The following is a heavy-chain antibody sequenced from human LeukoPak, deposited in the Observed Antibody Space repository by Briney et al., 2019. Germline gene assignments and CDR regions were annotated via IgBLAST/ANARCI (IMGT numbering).Heavy chain of an antibody. J-gene: IGHJ4*02. V-gene: IGHV1-46*01. CDR3: ARDAFLGGSLSPIDY. CDR2: INTSGGST. Sequence: ASVKVSCKASGYIFTNYYMHWVRQAPGQGLEWMGIINTSGGSTSSAQKFQGRVTMTRDTSTSTVYMELSSLRSEDTALYYCARDAFLGGSLSPIDYWGQGTLVTVSS. D-gene: IGHD5-12*01. CDR1: GYIFTNYY.